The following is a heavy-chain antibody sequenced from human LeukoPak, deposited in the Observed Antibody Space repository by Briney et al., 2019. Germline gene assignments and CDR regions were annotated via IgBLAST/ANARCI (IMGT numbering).Heavy chain of an antibody. D-gene: IGHD5-12*01. CDR1: GYSIGSGYY. CDR3: ARDVRYSGYDLGTDY. V-gene: IGHV4-38-2*02. CDR2: IYHSGST. J-gene: IGHJ4*02. Sequence: PSETLSLTCAVSGYSIGSGYYWGWIRQPPGKGLEWIGGIYHSGSTYYNPSLKSRVTISVDTSKNQFSLKLSSVTAADTAVYYCARDVRYSGYDLGTDYWGQGTLVTVSS.